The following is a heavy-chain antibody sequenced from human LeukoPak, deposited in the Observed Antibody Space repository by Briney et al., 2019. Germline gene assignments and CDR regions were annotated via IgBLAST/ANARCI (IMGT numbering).Heavy chain of an antibody. CDR3: AKRGVVIRVILVGFHKEAYYFDS. Sequence: GGSLRLSCAVSGITLSNYGMSWVRQAPGKGLEWVAGISGSGGGTNYADSVKGRFTVSRDNYKNTLYLQMNSLGAEDTAVYFCAKRGVVIRVILVGFHKEAYYFDSWGQGAQVTVSS. V-gene: IGHV3-23*01. J-gene: IGHJ4*02. D-gene: IGHD3-22*01. CDR2: ISGSGGGT. CDR1: GITLSNYG.